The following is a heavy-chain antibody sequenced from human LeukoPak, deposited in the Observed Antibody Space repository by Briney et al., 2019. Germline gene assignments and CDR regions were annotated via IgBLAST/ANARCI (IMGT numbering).Heavy chain of an antibody. CDR3: ARNFIVGANWKFDP. CDR1: GFTFSSYE. Sequence: PGGSLRLSCAASGFTFSSYEMNWVRQAPGKGLEWVSYISTTGSSIYYADSVKGRFTISRDNVKNLPYLQMNSLRAEDTAVYYCARNFIVGANWKFDPWGQGTLVTVSS. J-gene: IGHJ5*02. V-gene: IGHV3-48*03. CDR2: ISTTGSSI. D-gene: IGHD1-26*01.